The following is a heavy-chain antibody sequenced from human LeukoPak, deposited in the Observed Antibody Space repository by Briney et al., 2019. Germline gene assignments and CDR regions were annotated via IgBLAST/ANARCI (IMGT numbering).Heavy chain of an antibody. V-gene: IGHV1-18*01. Sequence: ASVKVSCKASGYSFTTYGIGWVRQAPGQGLEWMGWISANNNNTDNVQKLQGRVTMTTDTSTSTAYMELRSLRSEDTAVYYCARGSDYFFDYWGQGTLVTVSS. J-gene: IGHJ4*02. CDR1: GYSFTTYG. CDR2: ISANNNNT. CDR3: ARGSDYFFDY.